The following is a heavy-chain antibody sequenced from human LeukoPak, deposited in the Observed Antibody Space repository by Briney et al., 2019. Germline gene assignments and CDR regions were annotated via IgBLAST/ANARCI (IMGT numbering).Heavy chain of an antibody. CDR2: IYSGGST. V-gene: IGHV3-53*04. CDR3: ARALVGGSHPPWFDP. CDR1: GFTVSSNY. D-gene: IGHD3-16*01. Sequence: GGSLRLSCAASGFTVSSNYMSWVRQAPGKGREWVSVIYSGGSTYYADSVKGRFTISRHNSKNTLYLQMNSLRAEGTAVYYCARALVGGSHPPWFDPWGQGTLVTVSS. J-gene: IGHJ5*02.